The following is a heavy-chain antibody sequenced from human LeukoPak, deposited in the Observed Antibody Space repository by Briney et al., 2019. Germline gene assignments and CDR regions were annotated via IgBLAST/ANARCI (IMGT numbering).Heavy chain of an antibody. Sequence: GGSLRLSCAASGFTFSSYSMNWVRQAPGKGLEWVSSISSDSSYIYYADSVKGRFSISRDNAKNSLYLQMTSLRAEDTAMYYCAKIATRPKGYDYWGQGTLVTVSS. J-gene: IGHJ4*02. D-gene: IGHD6-6*01. CDR3: AKIATRPKGYDY. CDR2: ISSDSSYI. V-gene: IGHV3-21*04. CDR1: GFTFSSYS.